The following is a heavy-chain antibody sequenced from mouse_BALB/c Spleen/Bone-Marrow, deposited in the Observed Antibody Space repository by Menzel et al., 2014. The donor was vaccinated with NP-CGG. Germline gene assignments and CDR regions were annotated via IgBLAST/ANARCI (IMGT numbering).Heavy chain of an antibody. CDR2: ISNGGGST. CDR1: GFTFSDYY. Sequence: DVQLVESGGGLVQPGGSLELSCATSGFTFSDYYMYWVRQTPEKRLEWVAYISNGGGSTYYPDTVKGRFTISRGNAKNTLYLQMSRLKSEDTAMYYCARHNYDETWFAYWGQGTLVTVSA. CDR3: ARHNYDETWFAY. V-gene: IGHV5-12*02. J-gene: IGHJ3*01. D-gene: IGHD2-4*01.